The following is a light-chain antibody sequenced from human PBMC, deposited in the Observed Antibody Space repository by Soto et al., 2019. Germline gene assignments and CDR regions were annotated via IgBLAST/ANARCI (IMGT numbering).Light chain of an antibody. Sequence: EIVMTQSPATLSVSPGERVTLSCRASESVTTNLAWYQQKPGQAPRLVIYGASLRATGIPARFSASGSGTEFTLTVNSMKSEDVAVYYCQQYNHWPSWTFGQGTRVEI. V-gene: IGKV3-15*01. CDR1: ESVTTN. J-gene: IGKJ1*01. CDR3: QQYNHWPSWT. CDR2: GAS.